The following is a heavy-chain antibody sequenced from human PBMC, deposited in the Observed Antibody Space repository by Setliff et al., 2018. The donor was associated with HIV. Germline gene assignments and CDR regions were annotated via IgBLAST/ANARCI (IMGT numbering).Heavy chain of an antibody. CDR2: ISSISSHI. V-gene: IGHV3-21*01. CDR3: ARDQVPNYYDSSGYYYIDY. J-gene: IGHJ4*02. Sequence: GSLRLSCAASGFTFSSYSMNWVRQAPGKGLEWVSSISSISSHIYYADSVKGRFTISRETASNSLYLQMNSLRAEDTAVYYCARDQVPNYYDSSGYYYIDYWGQGTLVTVSS. D-gene: IGHD3-22*01. CDR1: GFTFSSYS.